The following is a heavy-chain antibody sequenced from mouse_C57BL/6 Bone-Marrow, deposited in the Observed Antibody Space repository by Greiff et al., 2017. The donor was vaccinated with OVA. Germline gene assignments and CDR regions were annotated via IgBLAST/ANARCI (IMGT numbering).Heavy chain of an antibody. CDR2: IWSGGRT. CDR3: ASKSLIYYYGSSAHWYFDV. CDR1: GFSLTSYG. V-gene: IGHV2-2*01. J-gene: IGHJ1*03. D-gene: IGHD1-1*01. Sequence: LVESGPGLVQPSQSLSITCTVSGFSLTSYGVHWVRQSPGKGLEWLGVIWSGGRTDYNAAFISRLSISKDNSKSQVFFKMNSLQADDTAIYYCASKSLIYYYGSSAHWYFDVWGTGTTVTVSS.